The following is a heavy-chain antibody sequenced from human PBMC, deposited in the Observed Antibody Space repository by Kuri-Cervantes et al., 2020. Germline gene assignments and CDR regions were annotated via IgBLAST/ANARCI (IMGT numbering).Heavy chain of an antibody. CDR1: GGSVSNNNW. J-gene: IGHJ4*02. D-gene: IGHD3-3*01. Sequence: SETLSLTCAVPGGSVSNNNWWTWVRQPPGKGLEWIGEVYHSGSAHYNPSLKSRVTISVDTSKNQFSLKLSSVTAADTAVYYCASRGIWDFWSGYGDYWGQGTLVTVSS. CDR2: VYHSGSA. V-gene: IGHV4-4*02. CDR3: ASRGIWDFWSGYGDY.